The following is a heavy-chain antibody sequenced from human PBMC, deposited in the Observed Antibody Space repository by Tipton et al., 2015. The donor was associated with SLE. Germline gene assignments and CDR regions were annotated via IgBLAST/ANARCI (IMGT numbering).Heavy chain of an antibody. J-gene: IGHJ6*02. Sequence: TLSLTCTVSGGSISSYYWSWIRQPPGKGLEWIGYIYYSGRTNYNPSLKSRVTISVDTSKNQFSLKLSSVTAADTAVYYCARHGTTVTTWDYYGMDVWGQGTTVTVSS. CDR2: IYYSGRT. CDR1: GGSISSYY. CDR3: ARHGTTVTTWDYYGMDV. V-gene: IGHV4-59*08. D-gene: IGHD4-17*01.